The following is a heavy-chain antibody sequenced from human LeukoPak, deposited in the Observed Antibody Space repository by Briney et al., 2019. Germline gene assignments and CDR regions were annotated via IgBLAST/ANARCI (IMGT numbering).Heavy chain of an antibody. CDR3: ARAYCSSTSCYGGDYYYYMDV. CDR2: IYYSGST. D-gene: IGHD2-2*01. V-gene: IGHV4-30-4*08. J-gene: IGHJ6*03. Sequence: SQTLSLTCTVSGGSISSGDYYWSWIRQPPGKGLEWIGYIYYSGSTYYNPSLKSRVTISVDTSKNPFSLKLSSVTAVDTAVYYCARAYCSSTSCYGGDYYYYMDVWGKGTTVTVSS. CDR1: GGSISSGDYY.